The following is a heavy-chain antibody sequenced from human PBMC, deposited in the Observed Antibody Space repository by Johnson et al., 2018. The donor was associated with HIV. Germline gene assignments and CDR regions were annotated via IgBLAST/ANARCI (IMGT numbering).Heavy chain of an antibody. J-gene: IGHJ3*02. CDR2: INQYGNEK. Sequence: VQLVESGGGLVQPGGSLRLSCAASGFTFGNYWMTWVRQAPGKGLEWVANINQYGNEKYFVDSVKGRFTISRAHAKNSLYLQLNSLRTEDTAVYYCAREGRLAAAGAWGAFDIWGQGTMVTVSS. V-gene: IGHV3-7*05. D-gene: IGHD6-13*01. CDR3: AREGRLAAAGAWGAFDI. CDR1: GFTFGNYW.